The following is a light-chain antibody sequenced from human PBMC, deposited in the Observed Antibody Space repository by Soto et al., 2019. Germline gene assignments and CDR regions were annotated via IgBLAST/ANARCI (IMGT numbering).Light chain of an antibody. CDR1: QGISSY. Sequence: AIRMTQSPSSLSASTGDRGTITCRASQGISSYLAWYQQKPGKAPKLLIYAASTLQSGVPSRFSGSGSGTDFTLTSSCLQSEDFATYYCQQYYSYPLAFGGGTKVEIK. CDR3: QQYYSYPLA. J-gene: IGKJ4*01. V-gene: IGKV1-8*01. CDR2: AAS.